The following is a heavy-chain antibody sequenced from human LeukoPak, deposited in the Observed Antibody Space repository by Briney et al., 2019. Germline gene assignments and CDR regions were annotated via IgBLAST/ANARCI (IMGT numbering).Heavy chain of an antibody. Sequence: ASVKVSCKASGGTFSSYAISWVRQAPGQGLEWMGWINTNTGNPTYAQGFTGRFVFSLDTSVSTAYLQISSLKAEDTAVYYCARVRAAAPYYYMDVWGKGTTVTVSS. J-gene: IGHJ6*03. D-gene: IGHD6-13*01. CDR2: INTNTGNP. CDR1: GGTFSSYA. CDR3: ARVRAAAPYYYMDV. V-gene: IGHV7-4-1*02.